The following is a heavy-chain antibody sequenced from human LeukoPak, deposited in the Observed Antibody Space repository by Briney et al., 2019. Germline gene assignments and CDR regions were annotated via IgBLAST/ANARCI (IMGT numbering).Heavy chain of an antibody. CDR1: GGSISGSAYY. Sequence: SETLSLTCTVSGGSISGSAYYWGWIRQPPGKGLEWIGSIYYRGSTYYNPSLKSRVTISVDTSKNQFSLKLSSVTAADTAVYYCASGQYYDLWSGYYVDWGQGTLVTVSA. V-gene: IGHV4-39*01. CDR3: ASGQYYDLWSGYYVD. J-gene: IGHJ4*02. CDR2: IYYRGST. D-gene: IGHD3-3*01.